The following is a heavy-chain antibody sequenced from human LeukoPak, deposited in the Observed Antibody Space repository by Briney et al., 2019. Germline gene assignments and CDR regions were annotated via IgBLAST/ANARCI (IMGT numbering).Heavy chain of an antibody. J-gene: IGHJ5*02. V-gene: IGHV4-59*08. D-gene: IGHD3-22*01. CDR3: ARCRQYYDSLPNWFDP. CDR1: GGSISSYY. CDR2: IYYSGST. Sequence: PSETLSLTCTVSGGSISSYYWSWIRQPPGKGLEWIGYIYYSGSTNYNPSLKSRVTISVDTSKNQFSLKLSSVTAADTAVYYCARCRQYYDSLPNWFDPWGQGTLVTVSS.